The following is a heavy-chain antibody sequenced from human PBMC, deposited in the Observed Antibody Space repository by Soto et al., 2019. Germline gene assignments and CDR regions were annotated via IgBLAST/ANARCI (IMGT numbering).Heavy chain of an antibody. CDR1: GFTFSLYS. Sequence: EVQLVESGGGLVQPGGSLRLSCAASGFTFSLYSMSWVRHAPGKGLEWVSYISRSSTGIHYADSVKGRFTIARDDATNSMHLQMNSLRDGDTDVYYCARAVTWGLDVWGQGTTVRISS. CDR2: ISRSSTGI. J-gene: IGHJ6*02. CDR3: ARAVTWGLDV. D-gene: IGHD3-10*01. V-gene: IGHV3-48*02.